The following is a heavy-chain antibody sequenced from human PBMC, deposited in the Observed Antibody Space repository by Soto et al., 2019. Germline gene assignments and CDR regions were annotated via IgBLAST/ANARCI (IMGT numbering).Heavy chain of an antibody. Sequence: ASVKVSCKASGYPLTAKYLHWVRQAAGQGLEWMGWINPSSGGTKEAQKFRGRVTMTRDTSISAAYMELSRLTSDDTAVYYCAKGGRSRKEWFEPWGQGTLVTVS. J-gene: IGHJ5*02. D-gene: IGHD6-13*01. CDR3: AKGGRSRKEWFEP. CDR1: GYPLTAKY. CDR2: INPSSGGT. V-gene: IGHV1-2*02.